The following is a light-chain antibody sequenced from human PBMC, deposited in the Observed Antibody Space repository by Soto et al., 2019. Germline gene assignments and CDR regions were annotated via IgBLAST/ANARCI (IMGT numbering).Light chain of an antibody. CDR1: SSNIGAGYD. J-gene: IGLJ1*01. CDR3: QSYDSNLGGYA. V-gene: IGLV1-40*01. CDR2: GNS. Sequence: QSVLTQPPSVSGAPGQRVTISCTGSSSNIGAGYDVHWYQQLLGTAPKLLIYGNSNRPSGVPDRFSGSKSGTSASLAITGLQAEDEADYYCQSYDSNLGGYAFGTGTKVTVL.